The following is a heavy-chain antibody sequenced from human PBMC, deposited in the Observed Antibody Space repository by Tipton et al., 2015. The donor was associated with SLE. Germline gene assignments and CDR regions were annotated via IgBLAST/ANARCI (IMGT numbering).Heavy chain of an antibody. J-gene: IGHJ4*02. Sequence: TLSLTCTVSGGSISSSSYYWGWIRQPPGKGLEWIGSIYYSGSTYYNPSLKSRVTISVDTSKNQFSLKLSSVTAADTAVYYCARASSGYYYDYWGQGTLVTVSS. CDR3: ARASSGYYYDY. V-gene: IGHV4-39*07. CDR2: IYYSGST. CDR1: GGSISSSSYY. D-gene: IGHD3-22*01.